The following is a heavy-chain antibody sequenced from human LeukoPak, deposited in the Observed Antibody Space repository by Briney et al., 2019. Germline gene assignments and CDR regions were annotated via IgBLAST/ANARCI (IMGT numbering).Heavy chain of an antibody. V-gene: IGHV3-23*01. CDR2: ITASGGNT. CDR3: ATAEDIVVVPAASDFDY. D-gene: IGHD2-2*01. J-gene: IGHJ4*02. CDR1: GFTFSSYA. Sequence: PGGSLRLSCAASGFTFSSYAMGWVRQAPGKGLEWVSAITASGGNTYYADSVKGRFTISRDNSKNTLYLQVNSLRAEDTAVYYCATAEDIVVVPAASDFDYWGQGTLVTVSS.